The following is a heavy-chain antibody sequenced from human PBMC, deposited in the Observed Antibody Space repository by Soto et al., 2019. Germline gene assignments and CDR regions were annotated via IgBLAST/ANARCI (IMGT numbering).Heavy chain of an antibody. V-gene: IGHV1-24*01. Sequence: ASVKVSCKVSGYTLTELSMHWVRQAPGKGLEWMGGFDPEDGETIYAQKFQGRVTMTEDTSTDTAYMELSSLRSEDTAVYYCATGVTPYDSSGYYYEDVVYWGQGTLVTVSS. D-gene: IGHD3-22*01. CDR1: GYTLTELS. CDR2: FDPEDGET. CDR3: ATGVTPYDSSGYYYEDVVY. J-gene: IGHJ4*02.